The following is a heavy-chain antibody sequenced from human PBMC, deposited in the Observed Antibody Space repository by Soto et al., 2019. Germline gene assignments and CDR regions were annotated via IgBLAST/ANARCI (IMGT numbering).Heavy chain of an antibody. CDR3: ARGSPITFFGVVPRHYYYYYGMDV. D-gene: IGHD3-3*01. CDR1: GYTFAGYY. V-gene: IGHV1-2*04. CDR2: INPNSGGT. J-gene: IGHJ6*02. Sequence: ASVKVSCKASGYTFAGYYMHWVRQAPGQGLEWMGWINPNSGGTNYAQKFQGWVTMTRDTSISTAYMELSRLRSDDTAVYYCARGSPITFFGVVPRHYYYYYGMDVWGQGTTVTVSS.